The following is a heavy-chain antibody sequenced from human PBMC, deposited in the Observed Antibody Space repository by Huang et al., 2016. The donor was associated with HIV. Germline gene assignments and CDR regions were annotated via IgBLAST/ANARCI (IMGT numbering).Heavy chain of an antibody. V-gene: IGHV3-30*18. D-gene: IGHD2-15*01. CDR3: AKESRWFSDFDH. J-gene: IGHJ4*02. Sequence: QVHLVESGGGVVQPGGSLRLSCAASGFKLSGFGMHWVRQATGKGVEGVAVISDDGRSQFYTAAVKGRFTISRDNSDNTLSLQMKGLRPDDTAVYYCAKESRWFSDFDHWGQGVLVSVSS. CDR1: GFKLSGFG. CDR2: ISDDGRSQ.